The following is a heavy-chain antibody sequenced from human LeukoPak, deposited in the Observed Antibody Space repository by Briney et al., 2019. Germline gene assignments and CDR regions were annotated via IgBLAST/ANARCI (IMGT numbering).Heavy chain of an antibody. D-gene: IGHD3-10*01. J-gene: IGHJ4*02. CDR3: ARDDYGSGSTEIDY. Sequence: ASVKVSCKASGYTFTSYDINWVRQATGQGLEWMGWINPNSGGTNYAQKFQGRVTMTRDTSISTAYMELSRLRSDDTAVYYCARDDYGSGSTEIDYWGQGTLVTVSS. V-gene: IGHV1-2*02. CDR1: GYTFTSYD. CDR2: INPNSGGT.